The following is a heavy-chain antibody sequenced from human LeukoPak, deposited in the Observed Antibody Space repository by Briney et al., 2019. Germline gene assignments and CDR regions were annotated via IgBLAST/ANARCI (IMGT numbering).Heavy chain of an antibody. CDR2: INHSGST. J-gene: IGHJ4*02. CDR1: GGSFSGYY. V-gene: IGHV4-34*01. CDR3: ARGPPRYSYGPDFDY. D-gene: IGHD5-18*01. Sequence: SETLSLTCAVYGGSFSGYYWSWIRQPPGKGLEWIGEINHSGSTNYNPSLKSRVTISVDTSKNQFSLKLSSVTAADTAAYYCARGPPRYSYGPDFDYWGQGTLVTVSS.